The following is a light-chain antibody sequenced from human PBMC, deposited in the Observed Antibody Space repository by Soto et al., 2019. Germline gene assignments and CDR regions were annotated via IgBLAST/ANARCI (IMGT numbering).Light chain of an antibody. CDR3: QQYGSSPPKT. CDR1: QSVSSN. CDR2: GAS. V-gene: IGKV3-15*01. J-gene: IGKJ1*01. Sequence: EIVMTQSPATLSVSPGERATLSCRASQSVSSNLAWYQQKPCQAPRLLIYGASTRATGIPARFSGSGSGTEFTLTISRLEPEDLAVYYCQQYGSSPPKTFGQGTKVDI.